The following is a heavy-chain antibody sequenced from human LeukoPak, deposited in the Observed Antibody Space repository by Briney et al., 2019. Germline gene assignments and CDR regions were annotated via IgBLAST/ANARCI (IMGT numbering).Heavy chain of an antibody. V-gene: IGHV3-21*04. CDR3: VRDRGTYRPIDY. D-gene: IGHD1-26*01. CDR2: ISYTGTYI. CDR1: AFSLNAYN. J-gene: IGHJ4*02. Sequence: SGGSLRFSCAASAFSLNAYNMNWVRQAPGKGLEWVSSISYTGTYIYYADSVKGRFTISRDNAQNSLYLQMNSLRAEDTAIYYCVRDRGTYRPIDYWGQGTLVTVSS.